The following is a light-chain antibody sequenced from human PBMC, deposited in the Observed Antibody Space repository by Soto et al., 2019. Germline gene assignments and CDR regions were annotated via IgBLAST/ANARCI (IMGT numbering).Light chain of an antibody. CDR3: QQYSQWPPWT. Sequence: IVMTQSPATLSVSPGERATLSCRASQTVSSNLAWYQQKPGQSPSLLIYGASTRATGIPARFSGSGSGTEFTLTISSLQPEDFAIYFCQQYSQWPPWTFGQGTKVDIK. CDR2: GAS. J-gene: IGKJ1*01. CDR1: QTVSSN. V-gene: IGKV3-15*01.